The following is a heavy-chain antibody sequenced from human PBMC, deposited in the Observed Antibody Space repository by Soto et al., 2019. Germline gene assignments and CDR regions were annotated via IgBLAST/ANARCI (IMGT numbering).Heavy chain of an antibody. CDR3: ASQGGHRLLPRYYYYGMDV. Sequence: ASVKVSCKASGYTFTSCAMHWVRQAPGQRLEWMGWINAGNGNTKYSQKFQGRVTITRDTSASTAYMELSSLRSEDTAVYYCASQGGHRLLPRYYYYGMDVWGQGTTVTVSS. CDR1: GYTFTSCA. CDR2: INAGNGNT. V-gene: IGHV1-3*01. J-gene: IGHJ6*02. D-gene: IGHD2-15*01.